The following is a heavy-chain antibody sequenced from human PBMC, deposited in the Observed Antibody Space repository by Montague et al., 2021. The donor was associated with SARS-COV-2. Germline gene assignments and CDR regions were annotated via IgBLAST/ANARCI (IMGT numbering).Heavy chain of an antibody. V-gene: IGHV2-70*01. J-gene: IGHJ4*02. CDR2: IDWDXDK. CDR1: GFSLSTSGMC. Sequence: PALVKPTQTLTLTCTFSGFSLSTSGMCVSWIRQPPGKALEWLALIDWDXDKYYSTSLKTRLTISKDTSKNQVVLTITNMDPVDTATYYCARIRDYDILTGSYSGFDYWGQGTLVTVSS. D-gene: IGHD3-9*01. CDR3: ARIRDYDILTGSYSGFDY.